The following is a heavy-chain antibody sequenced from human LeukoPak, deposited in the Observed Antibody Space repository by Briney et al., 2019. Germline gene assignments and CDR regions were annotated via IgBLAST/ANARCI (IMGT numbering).Heavy chain of an antibody. Sequence: SVKVSCKASGGTFSSYAISWVRQAPGQGLEWMGGIIPIFGTANYAQKFQGRVTITTDKSTSTAYMELSSLRSEDTAVYYCARTEPYSYGFDYYGMDVWGQGTTVTVSS. CDR3: ARTEPYSYGFDYYGMDV. CDR2: IIPIFGTA. V-gene: IGHV1-69*05. J-gene: IGHJ6*02. D-gene: IGHD5-18*01. CDR1: GGTFSSYA.